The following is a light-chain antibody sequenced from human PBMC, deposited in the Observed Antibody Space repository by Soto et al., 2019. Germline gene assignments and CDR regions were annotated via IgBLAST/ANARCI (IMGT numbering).Light chain of an antibody. V-gene: IGKV3-15*01. J-gene: IGKJ3*01. CDR1: QSVSSN. CDR2: GAS. CDR3: QLDNHWPPFT. Sequence: EIVMTQSPATLSVSPGERATLSRRASQSVSSNLAWYQQKPGQPPRLLIYGASTMATDIPARFSGSGSGTEFTLSLSSRQTEDLAVYYYQLDNHWPPFTFGHGNKVDIK.